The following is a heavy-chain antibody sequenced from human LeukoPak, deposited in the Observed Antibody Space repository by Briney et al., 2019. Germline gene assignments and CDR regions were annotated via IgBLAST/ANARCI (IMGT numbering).Heavy chain of an antibody. J-gene: IGHJ4*02. V-gene: IGHV4-34*01. D-gene: IGHD2-21*02. CDR3: ARGRNCGGDCYYFHY. CDR2: INHSGST. Sequence: SETLSLTCAVYGGSFSGYYWSWIRQPPGKGLEWIGEINHSGSTNYNPPLKSRVTISVDTPKNQFSPKWTSVTAADTAVYYCARGRNCGGDCYYFHYWGQGTLVTVSS. CDR1: GGSFSGYY.